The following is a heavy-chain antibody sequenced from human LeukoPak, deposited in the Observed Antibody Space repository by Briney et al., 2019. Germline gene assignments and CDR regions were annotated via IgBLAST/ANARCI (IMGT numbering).Heavy chain of an antibody. Sequence: GASVKVSCKASGGTFSSYAISWVRQAPGQGLEWMGGIIPIFGTANYAQKFQGRVTITTDESTSTAYMELSSLRSEDTAVYYCARGKDGYNRRVFDYWGQGTLVTVSS. V-gene: IGHV1-69*05. J-gene: IGHJ4*02. D-gene: IGHD5-24*01. CDR1: GGTFSSYA. CDR2: IIPIFGTA. CDR3: ARGKDGYNRRVFDY.